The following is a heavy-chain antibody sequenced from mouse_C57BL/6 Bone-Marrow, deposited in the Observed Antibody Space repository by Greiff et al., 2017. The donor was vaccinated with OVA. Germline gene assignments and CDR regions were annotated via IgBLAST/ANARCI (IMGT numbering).Heavy chain of an antibody. Sequence: VQLQQSGAELVKPGASVKLSCKASGYTFTEYTIHWVKQRSGQGLEWIGWFYPGSGSIKYNENFKDKATLTADKSSSTVYMELSRLTSEDSAVYFCARHEGYDGYFPWFAYWGQGTLVTVSA. D-gene: IGHD2-3*01. CDR2: FYPGSGSI. CDR3: ARHEGYDGYFPWFAY. CDR1: GYTFTEYT. V-gene: IGHV1-62-2*01. J-gene: IGHJ3*01.